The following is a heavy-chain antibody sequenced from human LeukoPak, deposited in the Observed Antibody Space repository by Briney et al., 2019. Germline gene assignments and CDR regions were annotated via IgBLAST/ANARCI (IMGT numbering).Heavy chain of an antibody. CDR3: ARRSIVGRYYGSGSRREYYFDY. D-gene: IGHD3-10*01. V-gene: IGHV4-59*08. J-gene: IGHJ4*02. Sequence: PSETLSLTCSVPGASMSGYYWSWIRQSPGKGLEWIAFINYSGNTIYNPSLKSRVTISVDTSKNQFSLKLSSVTAADTAVYYCARRSIVGRYYGSGSRREYYFDYWGQGTLVTVSS. CDR1: GASMSGYY. CDR2: INYSGNT.